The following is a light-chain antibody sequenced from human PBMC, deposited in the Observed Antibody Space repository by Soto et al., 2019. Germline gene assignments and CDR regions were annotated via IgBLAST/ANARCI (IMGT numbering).Light chain of an antibody. V-gene: IGLV2-14*03. CDR2: DVS. J-gene: IGLJ1*01. CDR1: SSDVGGYNY. Sequence: QSVLTQPASVSGSPGQSITISCTGTSSDVGGYNYVSWYQHHPGKAPKLIIYDVSNRPSGVSIRFSGSKSDNTASLTISGLQPEDEADYYCSSFTSINTGVFGTGTKVTVL. CDR3: SSFTSINTGV.